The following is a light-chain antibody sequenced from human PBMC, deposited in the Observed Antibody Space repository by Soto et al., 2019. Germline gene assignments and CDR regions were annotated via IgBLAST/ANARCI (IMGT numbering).Light chain of an antibody. CDR2: DVS. CDR3: SSYTSSSTLV. V-gene: IGLV2-14*01. Sequence: QSALTQPASVSGSPGQSITISCTGTSSDVGGYNYVSWYQQHPGKAPKLMIYDVSNRPSGVSYRFSGSKSGNTASLTISGLQAEDEADYYCSSYTSSSTLVFGGGPKVTVL. CDR1: SSDVGGYNY. J-gene: IGLJ2*01.